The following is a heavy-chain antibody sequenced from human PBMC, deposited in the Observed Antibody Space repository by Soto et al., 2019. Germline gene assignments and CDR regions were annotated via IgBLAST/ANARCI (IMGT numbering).Heavy chain of an antibody. CDR2: ISGSGGST. V-gene: IGHV3-23*01. CDR1: GFTFSSYA. J-gene: IGHJ4*02. D-gene: IGHD3-22*01. Sequence: EVQLLESGGGLVQPGGSLRLSSAASGFTFSSYAMSWVRQAPGKGLEWVSAISGSGGSTYYADSVKGRFTISRDNSKNTLYLQMNSLRAEDTAVYYCAKDGLTSITMIVVVSRFDYWGQGTLVTVSS. CDR3: AKDGLTSITMIVVVSRFDY.